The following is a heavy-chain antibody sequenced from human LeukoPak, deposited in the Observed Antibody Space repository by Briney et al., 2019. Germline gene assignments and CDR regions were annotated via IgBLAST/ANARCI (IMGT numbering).Heavy chain of an antibody. V-gene: IGHV4-4*02. J-gene: IGHJ4*02. Sequence: SGTLSLTCGVSGGSISNTNWWTWVRQPPGMGLEWIGEVNLQGSTNDNPSLNSRVAISVDKSENHNSLKLTPVTAADTAVYYCAREGGPYRPLDYSGQGTLVTVAS. CDR3: AREGGPYRPLDY. CDR2: VNLQGST. CDR1: GGSISNTNW.